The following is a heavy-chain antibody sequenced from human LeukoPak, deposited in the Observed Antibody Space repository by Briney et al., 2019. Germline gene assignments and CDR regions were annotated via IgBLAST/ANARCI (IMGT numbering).Heavy chain of an antibody. CDR1: GFTFSSYS. Sequence: GGSLRLSCAASGFTFSSYSMNWVRQAPGKGLEWVSYISSSGSTIYYADSVKGRFTISRDNAKNSLYLQMNSLRAEDTAVYYCARVWAPMIAHMDVWGKGTTVTISS. D-gene: IGHD3-22*01. CDR3: ARVWAPMIAHMDV. V-gene: IGHV3-48*04. CDR2: ISSSGSTI. J-gene: IGHJ6*03.